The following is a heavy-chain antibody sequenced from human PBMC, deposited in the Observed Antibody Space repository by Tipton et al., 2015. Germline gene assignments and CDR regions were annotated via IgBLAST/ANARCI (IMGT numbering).Heavy chain of an antibody. Sequence: QLVQSGAEEKKAGESLKISCKGSGYTFTNYWIGWVRQMPGKGLEWMGIIYPDDSDTRYSPSFQGQVTISADKSISTAYLQWSSLKASDTAMYYCALPAHPYSSGPFDYWGQGTLVTASS. CDR3: ALPAHPYSSGPFDY. CDR2: IYPDDSDT. V-gene: IGHV5-51*01. J-gene: IGHJ4*02. CDR1: GYTFTNYW. D-gene: IGHD6-19*01.